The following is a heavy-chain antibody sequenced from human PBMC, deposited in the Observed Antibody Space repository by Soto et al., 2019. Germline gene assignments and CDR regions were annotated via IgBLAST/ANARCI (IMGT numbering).Heavy chain of an antibody. J-gene: IGHJ6*02. CDR1: GYTFTGYY. CDR2: INPNIGGT. V-gene: IGHV1-2*02. D-gene: IGHD1-20*01. Sequence: GASVKVSCKASGYTFTGYYMHWVRQAPGQGLEWMGWINPNIGGTNYAQKFQGRVTMTRDTSISTAYMELSRLRSDDTAVYYCARVPPVSYGMDVWGQGTPVTVSS. CDR3: ARVPPVSYGMDV.